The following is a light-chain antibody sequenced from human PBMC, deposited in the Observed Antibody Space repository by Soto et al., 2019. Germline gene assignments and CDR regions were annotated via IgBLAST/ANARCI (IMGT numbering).Light chain of an antibody. CDR3: QHYRTS. CDR2: GAS. J-gene: IGKJ4*01. V-gene: IGKV3-20*01. CDR1: KRFSSSY. Sequence: EIVLPHSPGPLSLSPGEKATLSCRASKRFSSSYLAWYQQKPGQAPRQLIYGASSRATGIPDRFSGSGSGTDFTLTITRLEPEDFAVYYCQHYRTSFGGGTRVEIK.